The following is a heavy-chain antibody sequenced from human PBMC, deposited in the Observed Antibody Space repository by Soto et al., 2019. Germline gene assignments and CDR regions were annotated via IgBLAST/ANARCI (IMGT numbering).Heavy chain of an antibody. J-gene: IGHJ4*02. V-gene: IGHV4-34*01. CDR3: AQFSIIAGRIFDY. D-gene: IGHD6-6*01. CDR1: GGSFSGYH. CDR2: ITHTGST. Sequence: SETLSLTCAVYGGSFSGYHWSWIRQPPGKGLEWIGEITHTGSTNYNPSLESRVTISVDTSTTQFSLRLSSVTAADTAVYYCAQFSIIAGRIFDYWGQGALVTVSS.